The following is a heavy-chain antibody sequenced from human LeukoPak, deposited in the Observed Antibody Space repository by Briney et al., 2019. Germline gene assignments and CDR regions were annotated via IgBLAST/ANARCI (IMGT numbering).Heavy chain of an antibody. CDR1: GGSISSGSYY. D-gene: IGHD5-12*01. CDR3: ARGSGYSGYDYTSQSYYYYYYYMDV. CDR2: IYTSGST. Sequence: SETLSLTCTVSGGSISSGSYYWSWIRQPAGKGLEWIGRIYTSGSTNYNPSLKSRVTISVDTSKNQFSLKLSSVTAADTAVYYCARGSGYSGYDYTSQSYYYYYYYMDVWGKGTTVTISS. J-gene: IGHJ6*03. V-gene: IGHV4-61*02.